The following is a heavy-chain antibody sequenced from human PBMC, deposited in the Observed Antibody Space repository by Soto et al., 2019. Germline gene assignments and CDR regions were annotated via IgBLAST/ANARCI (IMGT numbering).Heavy chain of an antibody. J-gene: IGHJ5*02. CDR2: ITGSGSAT. CDR3: AKSSGWYVNNWLDP. D-gene: IGHD6-19*01. CDR1: GFTFSSYA. Sequence: GGSLRLSCVPSGFTFSSYAMSWVRQAPGKGLEWVSSITGSGSATYHAASVEGRSTISRDNAKNTLYLQMTSLRAEDSAIYYCAKSSGWYVNNWLDPWGQGTLVTVSS. V-gene: IGHV3-23*01.